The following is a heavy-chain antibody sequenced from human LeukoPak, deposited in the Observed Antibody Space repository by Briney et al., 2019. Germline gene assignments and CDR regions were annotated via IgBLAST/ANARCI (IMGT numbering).Heavy chain of an antibody. J-gene: IGHJ6*03. CDR2: ISAYNGNT. CDR3: ARGHPSITIFGVVIPNYYYYYMDV. D-gene: IGHD3-3*01. V-gene: IGHV1-18*01. Sequence: ASVKVSCKASGYTFTSYGISWVRQAPGQGLEWTGWISAYNGNTNYAQKLQGRVTMTTDTSTSTAYMELRSLRSDDTAVYYCARGHPSITIFGVVIPNYYYYYMDVWGKGTTVTVSS. CDR1: GYTFTSYG.